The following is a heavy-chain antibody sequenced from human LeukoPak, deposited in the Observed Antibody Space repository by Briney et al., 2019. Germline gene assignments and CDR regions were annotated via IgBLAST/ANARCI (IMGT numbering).Heavy chain of an antibody. Sequence: PSETLSLTCTVSGGSISSYYWSWIRQPPGKGLEWIGYIYYSGSTNYNPSLKSRVTISVDTSKNQFSLKLSPVTAADTAVYYCARAGYYYDSSGYNNWFDPWGQGTLVTVSS. V-gene: IGHV4-59*01. D-gene: IGHD3-22*01. CDR3: ARAGYYYDSSGYNNWFDP. CDR2: IYYSGST. J-gene: IGHJ5*02. CDR1: GGSISSYY.